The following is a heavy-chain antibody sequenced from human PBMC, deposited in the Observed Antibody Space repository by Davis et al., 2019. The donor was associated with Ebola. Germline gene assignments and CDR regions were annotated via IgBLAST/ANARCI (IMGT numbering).Heavy chain of an antibody. Sequence: GESLKISCVASGFSFSSYWVTWVRQAPGKGLEWVANIHQDGSVQYYVDSVKGRFTISRDNAKNSVYLQMNSLRAENTAVYYWAKVSYFAWAVDYWGQGTLVTVSS. D-gene: IGHD3-9*01. V-gene: IGHV3-7*01. CDR3: AKVSYFAWAVDY. CDR1: GFSFSSYW. CDR2: IHQDGSVQ. J-gene: IGHJ4*02.